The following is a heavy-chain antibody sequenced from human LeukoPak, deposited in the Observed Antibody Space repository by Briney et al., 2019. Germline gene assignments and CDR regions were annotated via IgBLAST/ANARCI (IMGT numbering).Heavy chain of an antibody. D-gene: IGHD3-10*01. J-gene: IGHJ4*02. Sequence: PSETLSLTCTVSGGSISSSSYYWGWIRQPPGKGLEWIGSIYYSGSTYYNPSLKSRVTISVDTSKNQFSLKLSSVTAADTAVYYCARGQKRRNGGFTMVRGRFYFDYWGQGTLVTVSS. V-gene: IGHV4-39*01. CDR2: IYYSGST. CDR1: GGSISSSSYY. CDR3: ARGQKRRNGGFTMVRGRFYFDY.